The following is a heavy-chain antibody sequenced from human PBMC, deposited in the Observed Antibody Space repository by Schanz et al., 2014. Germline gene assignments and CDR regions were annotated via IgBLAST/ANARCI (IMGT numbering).Heavy chain of an antibody. V-gene: IGHV3-7*01. CDR3: VSQTGSPNY. D-gene: IGHD6-13*01. Sequence: EVQLVESGGGLIQPGGSLRLSCAASGFTLSSYGMHWVRQAPGKGLEWVANIKHDGSVKDYVDSVEGRFTISRDNAKRSLFLQMNSLRVEDTAVYFCVSQTGSPNYWGQGTLVTVSS. CDR2: IKHDGSVK. J-gene: IGHJ4*02. CDR1: GFTLSSYG.